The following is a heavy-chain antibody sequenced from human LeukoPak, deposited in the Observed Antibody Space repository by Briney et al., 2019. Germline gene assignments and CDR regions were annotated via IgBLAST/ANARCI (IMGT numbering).Heavy chain of an antibody. V-gene: IGHV1-2*02. CDR1: GYTFTGYY. CDR2: INPNSGGT. D-gene: IGHD6-19*01. J-gene: IGHJ4*02. CDR3: ARGREQWLLTGGFDY. Sequence: ASVKVSCKASGYTFTGYYMHWVRQAPGQGLEWMGWINPNSGGTNYAQKFQGRVTMTRDTSISTAYTELSRLRSDDTAVYYCARGREQWLLTGGFDYWGQGTLVTVSS.